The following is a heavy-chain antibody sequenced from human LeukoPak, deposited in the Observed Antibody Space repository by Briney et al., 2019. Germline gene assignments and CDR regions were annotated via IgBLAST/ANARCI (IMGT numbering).Heavy chain of an antibody. J-gene: IGHJ4*02. D-gene: IGHD3-16*02. CDR1: GGSFSGYY. CDR2: INHSGST. V-gene: IGHV4-34*01. CDR3: ASSYDYVWGSYRPPYFDY. Sequence: SETLSLTCAVYGGSFSGYYWSWIRQPPGKGLEWIGEINHSGSTNYNPSLKSRGTISVDTSKNQFSLKLSSVTAADTAVYYCASSYDYVWGSYRPPYFDYWGQGTLVTVSS.